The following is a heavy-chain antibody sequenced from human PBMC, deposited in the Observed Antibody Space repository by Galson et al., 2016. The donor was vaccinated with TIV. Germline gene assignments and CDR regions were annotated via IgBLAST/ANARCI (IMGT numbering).Heavy chain of an antibody. CDR2: ISASGSHT. J-gene: IGHJ6*02. CDR3: AKKVSTVPYGIDL. D-gene: IGHD5/OR15-5a*01. V-gene: IGHV3-23*01. CDR1: GFTIGTYA. Sequence: SLRLSCAPSGFTIGTYAMSWVRQAPGKGLAWVSAISASGSHTFYAGSVKGRFTISRDSSRNTLYLQMNGLRPEDTAVYYCAKKVSTVPYGIDLWGQGTTVTVSS.